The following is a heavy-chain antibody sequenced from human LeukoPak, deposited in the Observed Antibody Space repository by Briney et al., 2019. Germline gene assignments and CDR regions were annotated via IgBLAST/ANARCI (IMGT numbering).Heavy chain of an antibody. D-gene: IGHD3-10*01. J-gene: IGHJ5*02. Sequence: SETLSLTCTVPGGSISSSSYYWGWIRQPPGKGLEWTGSIYYSGSTYYNPSLKSRVTISVDTSKNQFSLKLSSVTAADTAVYYCARRGPGGWFDPWGQGTLVTVSS. CDR3: ARRGPGGWFDP. V-gene: IGHV4-39*01. CDR2: IYYSGST. CDR1: GGSISSSSYY.